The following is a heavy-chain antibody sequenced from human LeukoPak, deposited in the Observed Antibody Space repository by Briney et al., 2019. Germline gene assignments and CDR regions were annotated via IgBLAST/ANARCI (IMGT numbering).Heavy chain of an antibody. V-gene: IGHV4-59*08. D-gene: IGHD6-19*01. CDR3: ARHGGGRSFDY. Sequence: PSETLSLTCTVSGASISSYYWSWIRQPPGKGLEWIAYIYDSGSTNYNPSLKSRVTTSVDTSKNQFSLMLSSVTAADTAVYFCARHGGGRSFDYWGQGTLVTVSS. CDR2: IYDSGST. J-gene: IGHJ4*02. CDR1: GASISSYY.